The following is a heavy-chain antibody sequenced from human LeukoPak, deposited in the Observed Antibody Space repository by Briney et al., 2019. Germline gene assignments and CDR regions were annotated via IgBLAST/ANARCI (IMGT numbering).Heavy chain of an antibody. CDR3: ANPARDFADSGAITW. CDR1: GGCFSYYY. J-gene: IGHJ4*02. D-gene: IGHD4-17*01. Sequence: PSETLSLTCAVYGGCFSYYYWGWIRQPPGKGLEWIGGINHSGITNYNPSLKSRVTISADTSKNQFSLKLTSVTAADTAVYYCANPARDFADSGAITWWGQGTLVTVSS. V-gene: IGHV4-34*01. CDR2: INHSGIT.